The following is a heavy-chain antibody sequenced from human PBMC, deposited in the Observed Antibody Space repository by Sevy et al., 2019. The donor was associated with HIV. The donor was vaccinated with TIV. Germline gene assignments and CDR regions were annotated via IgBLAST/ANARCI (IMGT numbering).Heavy chain of an antibody. J-gene: IGHJ3*02. CDR1: GGTFSSYA. D-gene: IGHD3-9*01. V-gene: IGHV1-69*13. Sequence: ASVKVSCKASGGTFSSYAISWVRQAPGQGLEWMGGIIPIFGTANYSQKFQGRVTITADESTSTAYMELSSLRSEDMAVYYCARVKQRLVTSCAFDIWGQGTMVTVSS. CDR2: IIPIFGTA. CDR3: ARVKQRLVTSCAFDI.